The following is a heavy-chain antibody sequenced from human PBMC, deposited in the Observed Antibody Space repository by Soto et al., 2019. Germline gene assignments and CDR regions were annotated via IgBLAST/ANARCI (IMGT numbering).Heavy chain of an antibody. CDR2: ISAHNGNT. CDR3: ARGRYGDY. D-gene: IGHD1-1*01. V-gene: IGHV1-18*01. Sequence: APGQGLEWMGWISAHNGNTDYAQKLQGRVTVTRDTSTSTAYMELRSLRSDDTAVYYCARGRYGDYWGQGALDTVSS. J-gene: IGHJ4*02.